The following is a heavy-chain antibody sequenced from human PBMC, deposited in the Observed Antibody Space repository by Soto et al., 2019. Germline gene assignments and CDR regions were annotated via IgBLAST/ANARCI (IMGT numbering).Heavy chain of an antibody. V-gene: IGHV3-30-3*01. CDR2: IAYDGSNK. Sequence: GGSLRLSCAASGFAFSSYAMHWVRQAPGKGLEWVAVIAYDGSNKFYADSVKGRFIISRDNSNNTLYLQMNSLRVEDTAVYYCARDLDSYGYFDYWGQGTLVTVSS. D-gene: IGHD5-18*01. CDR1: GFAFSSYA. CDR3: ARDLDSYGYFDY. J-gene: IGHJ4*02.